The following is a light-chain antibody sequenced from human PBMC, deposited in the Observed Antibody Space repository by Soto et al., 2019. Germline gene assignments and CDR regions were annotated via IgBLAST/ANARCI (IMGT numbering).Light chain of an antibody. CDR3: QQRYLTPT. J-gene: IGKJ1*01. V-gene: IGKV1-39*01. CDR2: AAS. CDR1: QSIASY. Sequence: DIQMTQSPSSLSASVGDRVTITCRASQSIASYLNWYQQKPGKAPKLLIYAASSLQSGVPSRFSGRGSGADFTLTISSLQREESASYYWQQRYLTPTFGQGTNEEIQ.